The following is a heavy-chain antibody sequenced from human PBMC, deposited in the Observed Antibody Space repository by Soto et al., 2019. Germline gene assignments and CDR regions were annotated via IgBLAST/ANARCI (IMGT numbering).Heavy chain of an antibody. CDR2: ISYDGSNK. CDR3: ERDVYYYDSSGFFDY. CDR1: GFTFSSYA. J-gene: IGHJ4*02. D-gene: IGHD3-22*01. V-gene: IGHV3-30-3*01. Sequence: QVQLVESGGGVVQPGRSLRLSCAASGFTFSSYAMHWVRQAPGKGLEWVAVISYDGSNKYYADSVKGRFTISRDNSKNTLYLQMNDLRAEDTAVYYCERDVYYYDSSGFFDYWGQGTLVTVSS.